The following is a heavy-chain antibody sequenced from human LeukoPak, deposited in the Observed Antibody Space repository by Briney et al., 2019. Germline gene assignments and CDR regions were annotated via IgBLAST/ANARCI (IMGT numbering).Heavy chain of an antibody. D-gene: IGHD3-3*01. CDR3: AKENDFWSGYYRHFDY. CDR1: GFTFSSYA. CDR2: ISGSGGST. J-gene: IGHJ4*02. V-gene: IGHV3-23*01. Sequence: PGGSLRLSCAASGFTFSSYAMSWVRQAPGKGLEWVSAISGSGGSTYYADSVKGRFTISRDNSKNTLYLQMNSLRAEDTAAYYCAKENDFWSGYYRHFDYWGQGTLVTVSS.